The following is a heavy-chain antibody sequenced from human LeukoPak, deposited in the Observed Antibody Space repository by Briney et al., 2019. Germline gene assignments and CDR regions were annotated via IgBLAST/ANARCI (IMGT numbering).Heavy chain of an antibody. CDR3: ARGSRFGVVGRDAFDI. D-gene: IGHD3-3*01. V-gene: IGHV3-21*01. Sequence: GGSLRLSCAASGFTFSRYSMNWVRQAPGKGLEWVSSISISSNYIYYADSVKGRFTISRDNAKNSLYMQVNSLRAEDTAVYYCARGSRFGVVGRDAFDIWGQGTVVTVSS. CDR1: GFTFSRYS. CDR2: ISISSNYI. J-gene: IGHJ3*02.